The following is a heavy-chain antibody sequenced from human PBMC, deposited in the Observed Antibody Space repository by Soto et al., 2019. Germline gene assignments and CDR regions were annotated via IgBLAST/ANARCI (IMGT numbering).Heavy chain of an antibody. CDR2: IYASGNT. CDR1: GGTMRSYS. CDR3: ASSLWPSVFFQD. D-gene: IGHD2-21*01. J-gene: IGHJ1*01. V-gene: IGHV4-59*01. Sequence: SQDLSLTCTVSGGTMRSYSWNWIRQSLGKGLEWIGYIYASGNTDYNPSLKRRVTISIDTSKKQISLKLNSVTAADTAVYYCASSLWPSVFFQDWGQGTLVT.